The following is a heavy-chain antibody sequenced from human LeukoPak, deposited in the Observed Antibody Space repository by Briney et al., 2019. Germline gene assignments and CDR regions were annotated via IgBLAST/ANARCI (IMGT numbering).Heavy chain of an antibody. V-gene: IGHV1-18*01. D-gene: IGHD3-9*01. Sequence: ASVTVSCKASGYTFTSYGISWVRQAPGQGLEWMGWISAYNGNTNYAQKLQGRVTTTTDTSTSTAYMELRSLRSDDTAVYYCARGYDILTGYYTSAPVLFDYWGQGTLVTVSS. CDR1: GYTFTSYG. CDR3: ARGYDILTGYYTSAPVLFDY. J-gene: IGHJ4*02. CDR2: ISAYNGNT.